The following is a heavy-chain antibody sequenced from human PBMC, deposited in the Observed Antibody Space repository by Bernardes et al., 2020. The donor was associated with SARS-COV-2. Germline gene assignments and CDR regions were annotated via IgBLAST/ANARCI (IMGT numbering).Heavy chain of an antibody. Sequence: SETLSLTCTVSGGSISSHFWSWIRQPPGKGLGWIGYIYYSGSTNYNPSLESRVTISVDTSKKQFSLNLTSVTAADTAVYYCARDAGNGDLHFDFWGQGTLVSVSS. CDR3: ARDAGNGDLHFDF. J-gene: IGHJ4*02. CDR1: GGSISSHF. D-gene: IGHD4-17*01. CDR2: IYYSGST. V-gene: IGHV4-59*11.